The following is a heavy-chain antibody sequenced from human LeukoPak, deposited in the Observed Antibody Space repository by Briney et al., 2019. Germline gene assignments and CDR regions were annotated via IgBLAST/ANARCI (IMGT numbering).Heavy chain of an antibody. CDR2: IKSKADGETT. CDR3: AKDRWNSGWSIADDY. D-gene: IGHD6-19*01. J-gene: IGHJ4*02. Sequence: GGSLRLTCAASRFTFSHAWMNWVRQAPGKGLEWVGRIKSKADGETTDYAAPVKGRITITRDDSKNTLYLQMNSLRAEDTAIYYCAKDRWNSGWSIADDYWGQGILVTVSS. V-gene: IGHV3-15*01. CDR1: RFTFSHAW.